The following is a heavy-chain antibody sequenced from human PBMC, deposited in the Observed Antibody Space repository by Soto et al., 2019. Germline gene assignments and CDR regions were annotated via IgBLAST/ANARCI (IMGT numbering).Heavy chain of an antibody. CDR1: GGSFSGYY. CDR2: INHSGST. V-gene: IGHV4-34*01. CDR3: ARGPIQLWLRGVDY. J-gene: IGHJ4*02. Sequence: SETLSLTCAVYGGSFSGYYWSWIRQPPGKGLEWIGEINHSGSTNYNPSLKSRVTISVDTSKNQFSLKLSSVTAADTAVYYCARGPIQLWLRGVDYWGQGTLVTVSS. D-gene: IGHD5-18*01.